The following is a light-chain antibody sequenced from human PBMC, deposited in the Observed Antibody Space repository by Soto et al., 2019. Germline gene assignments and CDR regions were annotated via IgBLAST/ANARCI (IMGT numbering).Light chain of an antibody. V-gene: IGKV3-20*01. CDR2: GAS. CDR3: QQYGSSPRT. J-gene: IGKJ1*01. Sequence: EIVLTQSPGTLSLSPGERATLSCRASQSVSSSYLAWYQQKLGQAPRLLIYGASSRATGIPDRFSGSGSGTDFTLTISRLEPEAFAVYYCQQYGSSPRTFGQGTQV. CDR1: QSVSSSY.